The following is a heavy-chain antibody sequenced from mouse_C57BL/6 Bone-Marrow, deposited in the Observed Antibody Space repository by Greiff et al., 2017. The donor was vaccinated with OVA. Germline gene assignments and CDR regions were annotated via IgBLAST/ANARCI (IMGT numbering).Heavy chain of an antibody. V-gene: IGHV5-4*01. Sequence: EVHLVESGGGLVKPGGSLKLSCAASGFTLSSYAMSWVRQTPEKRLEWVATISDGGSYTYYPDNVKGRFTISRDNAKNNLYLQMSHLKSEDTAMYYCARDRYWGQGTTLTVSS. CDR2: ISDGGSYT. CDR3: ARDRY. CDR1: GFTLSSYA. J-gene: IGHJ2*01.